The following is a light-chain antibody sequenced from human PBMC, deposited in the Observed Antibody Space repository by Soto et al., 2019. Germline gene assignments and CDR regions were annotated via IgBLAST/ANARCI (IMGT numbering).Light chain of an antibody. CDR3: QQYNNWPLT. J-gene: IGKJ4*01. CDR1: QSISSN. V-gene: IGKV3-15*01. CDR2: GAS. Sequence: EGVMTQSPATLSVSPGERAALSCRASQSISSNLAWYQQKPGQPPRLLISGASTRATGIPATFSGSGSGTNFTLTISSLQSEDFAVYYCQQYNNWPLTFGGGTKVDIK.